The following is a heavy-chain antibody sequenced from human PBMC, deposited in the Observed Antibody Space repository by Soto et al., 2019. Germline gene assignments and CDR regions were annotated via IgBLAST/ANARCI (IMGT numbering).Heavy chain of an antibody. J-gene: IGHJ1*01. CDR3: GRSTRGGSGWYGRDFQH. CDR2: INDSGSV. CDR1: GGSLNGYH. V-gene: IGHV4-34*01. Sequence: PSETLSLTCAVYGGSLNGYHWSWIRQPPGKGLEWIGEINDSGSVNYNPSLKSRITISVDTSKNQFSLKMTSVTAVDTAVYYCGRSTRGGSGWYGRDFQHWGQGTLVTVSS. D-gene: IGHD6-19*01.